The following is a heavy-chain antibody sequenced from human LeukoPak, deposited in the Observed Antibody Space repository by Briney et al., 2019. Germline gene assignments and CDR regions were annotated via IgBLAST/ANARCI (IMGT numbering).Heavy chain of an antibody. CDR3: AKGDCSSTSCPTYFDY. D-gene: IGHD2-2*01. V-gene: IGHV3-23*01. CDR2: ISGSGGST. J-gene: IGHJ4*02. CDR1: GFTFSSYA. Sequence: GGSLRLSCAASGFTFSSYAMSWVRQAPGKGLEWVSAISGSGGSTYYADSVKGRFTISRDNSKNTLYLQMNSLGAEDTAVYYCAKGDCSSTSCPTYFDYWGQGTLVTVSS.